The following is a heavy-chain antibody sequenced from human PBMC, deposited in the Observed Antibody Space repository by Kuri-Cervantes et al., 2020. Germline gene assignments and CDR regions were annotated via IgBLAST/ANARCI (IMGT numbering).Heavy chain of an antibody. Sequence: GESLKISCAASGFTFSDAWMTWVRQAPGKGLEWVGRIKSKTDGGTTDYATPVKARFTISRDDSKRIAYLQMNSLKSEDTAVYYCTRDQDSSGWYGAEYYYYYYMDVWGKGTTVTVSS. D-gene: IGHD6-13*01. J-gene: IGHJ6*03. CDR2: IKSKTDGGTT. V-gene: IGHV3-15*01. CDR1: GFTFSDAW. CDR3: TRDQDSSGWYGAEYYYYYYMDV.